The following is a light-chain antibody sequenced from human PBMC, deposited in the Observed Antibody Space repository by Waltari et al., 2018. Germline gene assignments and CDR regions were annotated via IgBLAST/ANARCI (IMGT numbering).Light chain of an antibody. CDR1: QSISRW. CDR3: QHYNSFSALFT. V-gene: IGKV1-5*03. Sequence: DIQMTQSPSTVSASVGDSVTITCRASQSISRWLAWYQQKPGKAPKLLIHNASSLQSGVPSRFSGSGSGTEFTLNITSLQPDDFATYYCQHYNSFSALFTFGPGTQVDIK. CDR2: NAS. J-gene: IGKJ3*01.